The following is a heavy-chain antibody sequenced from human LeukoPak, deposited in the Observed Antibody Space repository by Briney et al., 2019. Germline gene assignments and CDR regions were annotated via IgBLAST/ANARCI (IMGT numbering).Heavy chain of an antibody. D-gene: IGHD4-17*01. J-gene: IGHJ4*02. CDR3: ARILVSGDPAGFDY. CDR1: GFTFSSYS. CDR2: ISSSSSYI. V-gene: IGHV3-21*01. Sequence: PGGSLRLSCAASGFTFSSYSMNWVRQAPGKGLEWVSSISSSSSYIYYADSVKGRFTISRDNAKNSLYPQMNSLRAEDTAVYYCARILVSGDPAGFDYWGQGTLVTVSS.